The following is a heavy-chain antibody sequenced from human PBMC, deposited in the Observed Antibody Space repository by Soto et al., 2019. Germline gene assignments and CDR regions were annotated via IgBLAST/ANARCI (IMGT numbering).Heavy chain of an antibody. CDR3: ARPGGPVGQWLVPRPYYGMDV. D-gene: IGHD6-19*01. J-gene: IGHJ6*02. Sequence: GASVKVSCKASGYTFTSYGISWVRQAPGQGLEWMGWISAYNGNTNYAQKLQGRVTMTTDTSTSTAYMELRSLRSDDTAVYYCARPGGPVGQWLVPRPYYGMDVWGQGTTVTVSS. CDR2: ISAYNGNT. V-gene: IGHV1-18*01. CDR1: GYTFTSYG.